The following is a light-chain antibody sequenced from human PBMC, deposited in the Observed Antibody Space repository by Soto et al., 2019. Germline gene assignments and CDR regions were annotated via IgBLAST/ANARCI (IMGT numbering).Light chain of an antibody. CDR1: QSVRND. V-gene: IGKV3-11*01. CDR3: QHRTNWPPT. CDR2: SAS. Sequence: EIVLTQSPATLSLSPGERATLSCRASQSVRNDLVWYHQKPGQAPRVLIYSASNRATGIPARFSGSGSGTDFTLTISSLEPEDFAVYYCQHRTNWPPTFRGGTKVEMK. J-gene: IGKJ4*01.